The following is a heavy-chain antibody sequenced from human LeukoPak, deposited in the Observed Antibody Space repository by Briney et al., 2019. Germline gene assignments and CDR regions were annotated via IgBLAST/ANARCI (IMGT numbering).Heavy chain of an antibody. J-gene: IGHJ4*02. CDR1: GGSVSSYY. CDR2: IYNSGST. CDR3: ARHMGIAVTH. D-gene: IGHD6-19*01. V-gene: IGHV4-59*08. Sequence: SETLSLTCTVSGGSVSSYYWTWIRQPPGKGLEWIGYIYNSGSTSYTPSLKSRVTISVDTSKNQFSLKLSSVTAADTAVYYCARHMGIAVTHWGQGTLVTVSS.